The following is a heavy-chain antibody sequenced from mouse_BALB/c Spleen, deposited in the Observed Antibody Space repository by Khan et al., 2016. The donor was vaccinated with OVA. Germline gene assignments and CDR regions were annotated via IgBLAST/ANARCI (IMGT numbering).Heavy chain of an antibody. D-gene: IGHD1-1*01. Sequence: QVQLKQSGPELVKPGASVKMSCKAPGYTFRTYYIHWVKQRPGQGLEWIGWIYPGDGRTKYNEKFKDKTTLTADKSPSAAYMLLSSLTSEDSAIFFCAISYYGSFWYFDVWGAGTTVTVSS. CDR2: IYPGDGRT. CDR3: AISYYGSFWYFDV. J-gene: IGHJ1*01. V-gene: IGHV1S56*01. CDR1: GYTFRTYY.